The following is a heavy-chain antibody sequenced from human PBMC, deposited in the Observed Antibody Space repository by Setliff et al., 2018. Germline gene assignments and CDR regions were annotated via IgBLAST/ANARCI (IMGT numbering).Heavy chain of an antibody. Sequence: GGSLRLSCAASGFTFSSYAMSWVRQAPGKGLEWVSAISGSGGSTYYADSVKGRFTISRDNSKNTLYLQMNSLRAEDTAVYYCAKDPQIRFWEWLSRVYFDYWGQGTLVTVSS. CDR3: AKDPQIRFWEWLSRVYFDY. V-gene: IGHV3-23*01. J-gene: IGHJ4*02. D-gene: IGHD3-3*01. CDR1: GFTFSSYA. CDR2: ISGSGGST.